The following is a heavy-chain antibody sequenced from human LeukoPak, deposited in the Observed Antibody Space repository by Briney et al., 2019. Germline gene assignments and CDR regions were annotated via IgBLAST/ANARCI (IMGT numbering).Heavy chain of an antibody. J-gene: IGHJ6*02. D-gene: IGHD6-13*01. V-gene: IGHV3-30*18. CDR1: GFTFSSYG. Sequence: GGSLRLSCAASGFTFSSYGMHWVRQAPGKGLEWVAVISYDGSNKYYADSVKGRFTISRDNSKNTLYLQMNSLRAEDTAVYYCAKDWAAAGTGYYYYYYGMDVGGQGTTVTVSS. CDR2: ISYDGSNK. CDR3: AKDWAAAGTGYYYYYYGMDV.